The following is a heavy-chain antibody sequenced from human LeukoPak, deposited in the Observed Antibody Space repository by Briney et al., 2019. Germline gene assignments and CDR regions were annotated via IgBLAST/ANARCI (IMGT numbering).Heavy chain of an antibody. V-gene: IGHV3-74*01. CDR1: GFTFSNYW. CDR2: INPDGSSS. CDR3: VRQAVSGDSGIAY. Sequence: GGSLRLSCAASGFTFSNYWMHWVRQAPGKGLEWVSRINPDGSSSNYADSVKGRFTMSRDDAKSMVYLQMDGLRAEDTAVFSCVRQAVSGDSGIAYWGRGVLVTVSS. D-gene: IGHD4-17*01. J-gene: IGHJ4*02.